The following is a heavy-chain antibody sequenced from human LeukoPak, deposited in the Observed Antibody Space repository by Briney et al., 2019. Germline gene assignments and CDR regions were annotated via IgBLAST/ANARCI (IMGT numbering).Heavy chain of an antibody. CDR2: IKQDGSEK. J-gene: IGHJ4*02. CDR3: ARDFTPNPEEDYYDSSGYYYAYFDY. Sequence: PGGSLRLSCAASGFTFSSYWMSWVRQAPGKGLEWVANIKQDGSEKYYVDSVKGRFTISRDNAKNSLYLQMNSLRAEDTAVYYCARDFTPNPEEDYYDSSGYYYAYFDYWGQGTLVTVSS. V-gene: IGHV3-7*01. CDR1: GFTFSSYW. D-gene: IGHD3-22*01.